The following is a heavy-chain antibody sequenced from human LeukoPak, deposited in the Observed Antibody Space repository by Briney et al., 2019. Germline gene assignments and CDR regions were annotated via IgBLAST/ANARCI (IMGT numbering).Heavy chain of an antibody. Sequence: ASVKVSCKASGYTFTGYYMHWVRQAPGQGLEWMGRINPNSGGTNYAQKFQGRVTMTRDTSISTAYMELRSLRSDDTAVYYCARVDSGSYSFDYWGQGTLVTVSS. J-gene: IGHJ4*02. CDR2: INPNSGGT. V-gene: IGHV1-2*06. CDR3: ARVDSGSYSFDY. D-gene: IGHD1-26*01. CDR1: GYTFTGYY.